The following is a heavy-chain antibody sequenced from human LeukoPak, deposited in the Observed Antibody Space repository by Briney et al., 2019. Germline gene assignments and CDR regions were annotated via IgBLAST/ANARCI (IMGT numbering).Heavy chain of an antibody. V-gene: IGHV1-2*02. CDR3: ARSSGDSGYDWLGD. D-gene: IGHD5-12*01. Sequence: ASVKVSCKASGYTFTGYYMHWVRQAPGQGLEWMGWINPNSGGTNYAQKFQGRVTMTRDTSISTAYMELSRLRPDDTAVYYCARSSGDSGYDWLGDWGQGTLVTVSS. CDR1: GYTFTGYY. J-gene: IGHJ4*02. CDR2: INPNSGGT.